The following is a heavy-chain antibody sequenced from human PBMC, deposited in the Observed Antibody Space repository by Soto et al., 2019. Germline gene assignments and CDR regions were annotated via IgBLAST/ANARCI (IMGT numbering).Heavy chain of an antibody. CDR3: AGDGRYCSSTSCSPRIYYYYYGMDV. D-gene: IGHD2-2*01. CDR1: GFTFSSYG. J-gene: IGHJ6*02. Sequence: TGGSLRLSCAASGFTFSSYGMHWVRQAPGKGLEWVAVIWYDGSNKYYADSVKGRFTISRDNSKNTLYLQMNSLRAEDTAVYYCAGDGRYCSSTSCSPRIYYYYYGMDVWGQGTTVTVSS. CDR2: IWYDGSNK. V-gene: IGHV3-33*01.